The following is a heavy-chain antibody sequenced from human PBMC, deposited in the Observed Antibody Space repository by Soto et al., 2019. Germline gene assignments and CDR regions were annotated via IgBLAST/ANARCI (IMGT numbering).Heavy chain of an antibody. J-gene: IGHJ6*02. V-gene: IGHV3-7*01. CDR2: IKQDGSEK. CDR3: ARAPFYCGGDCYPHYYYYGLDV. Sequence: GGSLRLSCAASGFTFSSYSMSWVRQAPGKGLEWVANIKQDGSEKYYVDSVKGRFTISRDNAKNSLYLQMNSLRAEDTTVYYCARAPFYCGGDCYPHYYYYGLDVWGQGTTVTVSS. D-gene: IGHD2-21*02. CDR1: GFTFSSYS.